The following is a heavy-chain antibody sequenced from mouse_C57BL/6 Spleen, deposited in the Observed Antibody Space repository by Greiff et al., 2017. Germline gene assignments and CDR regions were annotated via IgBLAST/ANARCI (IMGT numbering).Heavy chain of an antibody. CDR2: INPSSGYT. J-gene: IGHJ2*01. V-gene: IGHV1-4*01. CDR3: ASGMGYGSSYSFDY. D-gene: IGHD1-1*01. CDR1: GYTFTSYT. Sequence: VQLQQSGAELARPGASVKMSCKASGYTFTSYTMHWVKQRPGQGLEWIGYINPSSGYTKYNQKFKDKATLTADKSSSTAYMQLSSLTSEDSAVYYCASGMGYGSSYSFDYWGQGTTLTVSS.